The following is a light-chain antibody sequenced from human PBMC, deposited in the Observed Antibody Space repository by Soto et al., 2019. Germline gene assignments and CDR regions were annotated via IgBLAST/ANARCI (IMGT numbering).Light chain of an antibody. V-gene: IGKV3-20*01. CDR2: DAS. J-gene: IGKJ1*01. CDR3: QQYGSSPWT. Sequence: IVLTQSPGTLSLSPGEGATLSCRASQSVSSYLAWYQQKPGQAPRLLIYDASNRATGIPARFSGSGSGTDFTLTISRLEPEDFAVYYCQQYGSSPWTFGQGTKVDIK. CDR1: QSVSSY.